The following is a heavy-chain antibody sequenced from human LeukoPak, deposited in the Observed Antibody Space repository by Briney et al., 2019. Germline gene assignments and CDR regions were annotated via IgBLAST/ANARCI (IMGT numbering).Heavy chain of an antibody. CDR3: ARDQEGFDY. CDR1: GYTFTSNY. CDR2: IYPRDGST. J-gene: IGHJ4*02. Sequence: ASVTVSCTASGYTFTSNYVHWVRQAPGQGPEWVGMIYPRDGSTSYAQKFQGRVIVSRDTSTSTVHMELSGLRSEDTAVYYCARDQEGFDYWGQGTLVTVSS. V-gene: IGHV1-46*01.